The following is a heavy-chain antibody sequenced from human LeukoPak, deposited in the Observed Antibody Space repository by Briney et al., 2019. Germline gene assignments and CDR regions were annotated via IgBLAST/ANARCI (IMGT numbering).Heavy chain of an antibody. CDR1: GFASNTYA. CDR2: IWHDGSHK. J-gene: IGHJ4*02. D-gene: IGHD3-10*01. V-gene: IGHV3-33*01. CDR3: AREIFGSGSSPDF. Sequence: PGRSLRLSCAASGFASNTYAMHWVRQAPGQGLEWVALIWHDGSHKFYSNSVRGQFTISRDNSKNTVSLQMNNLRPEDTAVYYCAREIFGSGSSPDFWGQGTLVTVSS.